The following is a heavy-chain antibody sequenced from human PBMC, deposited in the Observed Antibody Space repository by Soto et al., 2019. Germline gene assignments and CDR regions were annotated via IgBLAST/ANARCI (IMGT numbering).Heavy chain of an antibody. J-gene: IGHJ4*02. V-gene: IGHV4-39*01. CDR1: SGSISSTIYS. Sequence: SETLSLTCTVSSGSISSTIYSWDWIRQPPGKGLEWIGSIFYSGSTYYHPSLKSRVTISVDTSKNQFSLTLTSVTAADTAMYYCVRARGGEYFGEQLSWGQGTLVTVSS. CDR3: VRARGGEYFGEQLS. D-gene: IGHD3-10*01. CDR2: IFYSGST.